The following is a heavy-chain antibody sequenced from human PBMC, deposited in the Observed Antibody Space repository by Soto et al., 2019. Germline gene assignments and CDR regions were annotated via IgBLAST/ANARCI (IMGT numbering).Heavy chain of an antibody. D-gene: IGHD6-19*01. J-gene: IGHJ4*01. CDR1: GGSISSNNY. CDR3: ARVRWTVAGPGHFDY. V-gene: IGHV4-59*01. Sequence: PSETLSLTCAVSGGSISSNNYWSWIRQPPGKGLEWIGYIYYSGSTNYNPSLKSRVTISVDTSKNQFSLKLSSVTAADTAVYYCARVRWTVAGPGHFDYWGRGTLVTVSS. CDR2: IYYSGST.